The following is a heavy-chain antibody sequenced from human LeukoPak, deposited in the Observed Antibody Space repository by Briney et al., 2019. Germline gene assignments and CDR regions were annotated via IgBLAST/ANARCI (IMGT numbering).Heavy chain of an antibody. J-gene: IGHJ4*02. Sequence: PGGSLRLSCTASGFTFSTYGMSWVRQAPGKGLEWVSSITGSGGGTYYADSVKGRFNISRDNSKNTLYLQMNSLRAEDTAVYYCAKDRWVSGSDNYYTLFDYWGQGTLVTVSS. D-gene: IGHD3-10*01. CDR2: ITGSGGGT. V-gene: IGHV3-23*01. CDR3: AKDRWVSGSDNYYTLFDY. CDR1: GFTFSTYG.